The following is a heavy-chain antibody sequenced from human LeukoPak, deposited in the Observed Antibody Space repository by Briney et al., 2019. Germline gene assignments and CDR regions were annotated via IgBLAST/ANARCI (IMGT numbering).Heavy chain of an antibody. J-gene: IGHJ4*02. CDR1: GFTFSSYA. D-gene: IGHD6-13*01. Sequence: PGGSLRLSCAASGFTFSSYAMSWVRQAPGKGLEWVSAISGSGGSTYYADSVKGRFTISRDNSKNTLYLQMNSLRAEDTAVYYCAKVYYLFRPQLVPYYFDYWGQGTLVTVSS. V-gene: IGHV3-23*01. CDR2: ISGSGGST. CDR3: AKVYYLFRPQLVPYYFDY.